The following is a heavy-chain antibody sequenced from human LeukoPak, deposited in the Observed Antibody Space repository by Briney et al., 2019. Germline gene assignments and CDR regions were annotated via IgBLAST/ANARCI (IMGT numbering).Heavy chain of an antibody. CDR3: AKEVAIPVAVDAFER. V-gene: IGHV3-23*01. D-gene: IGHD6-19*01. J-gene: IGHJ3*02. CDR2: ISARGGTT. CDR1: GFTFNSYA. Sequence: RGSLRLSCAASGFTFNSYAMSWVRQAPGKGLEWVSAISARGGTTYYADSVKGRFTISRDNSKNTLYLQMNSLGAEDTAVYYCAKEVAIPVAVDAFERWGQGTLVTVSS.